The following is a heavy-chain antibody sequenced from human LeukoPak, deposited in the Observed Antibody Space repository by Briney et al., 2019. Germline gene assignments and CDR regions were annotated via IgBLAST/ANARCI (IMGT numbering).Heavy chain of an antibody. CDR1: GGSISTYY. D-gene: IGHD1-26*01. J-gene: IGHJ6*02. Sequence: SETLSLTCTVSGGSISTYYWSWIRQPPGKGLEWIGYIYYSGSTNYNPSLKSRVTLSVDTSKNQFSLKLTSVTAADTAVYYCVRDRDSGTYYYYYGMDVWGQGTTVTVSS. V-gene: IGHV4-59*01. CDR2: IYYSGST. CDR3: VRDRDSGTYYYYYGMDV.